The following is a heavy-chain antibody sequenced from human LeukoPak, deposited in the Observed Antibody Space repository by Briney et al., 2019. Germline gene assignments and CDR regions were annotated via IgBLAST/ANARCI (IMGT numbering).Heavy chain of an antibody. CDR2: IYTSGST. Sequence: SETLSLTCTVSGGSISSYYWSWIRQPAGKGLEWIGRIYTSGSTNYNPSLKSRVTMSVDTSKNQFSLELSSVTAADTAVYYCARGRYSGSYFAFDIWGQGTMVTVSS. V-gene: IGHV4-4*07. D-gene: IGHD1-26*01. CDR3: ARGRYSGSYFAFDI. CDR1: GGSISSYY. J-gene: IGHJ3*02.